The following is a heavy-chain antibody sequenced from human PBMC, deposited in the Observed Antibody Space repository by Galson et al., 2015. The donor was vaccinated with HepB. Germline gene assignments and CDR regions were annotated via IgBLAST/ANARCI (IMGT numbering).Heavy chain of an antibody. CDR3: TTYQLPAQ. CDR2: IKRKTDGGAV. CDR1: GFTFGDIW. Sequence: SLRLSCAASGFTFGDIWMSWVRQAPGKGLEWVGRIKRKTDGGAVDYAAPVKGRFTISGDDSKNTLYLQMNSLKTEDTAMYYCTTYQLPAQWGQGTLVTVSS. V-gene: IGHV3-15*01. J-gene: IGHJ4*02. D-gene: IGHD2-2*01.